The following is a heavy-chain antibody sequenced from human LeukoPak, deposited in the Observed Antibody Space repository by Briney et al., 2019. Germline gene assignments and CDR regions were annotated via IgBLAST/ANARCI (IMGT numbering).Heavy chain of an antibody. D-gene: IGHD2-2*01. J-gene: IGHJ4*02. CDR2: IYYSGST. CDR1: GGSISSYY. Sequence: PSETLSLTCTVSGGSISSYYWYWIRQPPGEGPEGIVYIYYSGSTNYNPSLKSRVTISIDTSKNQFSLNLNSVTAADTAIYYCARGYSTSWDDVGYIDYWGQGSLVTVSS. CDR3: ARGYSTSWDDVGYIDY. V-gene: IGHV4-59*01.